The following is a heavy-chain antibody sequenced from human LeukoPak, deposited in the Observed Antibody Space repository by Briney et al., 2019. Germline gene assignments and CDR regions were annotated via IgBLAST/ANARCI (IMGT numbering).Heavy chain of an antibody. Sequence: PGGSLRLSCAASGFPFTTYWMSWVRQAPGKGLEWLANIKPDGSERYYVDSVKGRFTISRDNAGDSLSLQMNSLRAEDTAVYYCAKGVGYCNGGSCQQFDYWGQGTLVTVSS. D-gene: IGHD2-15*01. CDR3: AKGVGYCNGGSCQQFDY. CDR2: IKPDGSER. CDR1: GFPFTTYW. J-gene: IGHJ4*02. V-gene: IGHV3-7*03.